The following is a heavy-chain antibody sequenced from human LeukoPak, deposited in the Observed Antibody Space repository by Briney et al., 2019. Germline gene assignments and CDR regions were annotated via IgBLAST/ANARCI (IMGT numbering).Heavy chain of an antibody. CDR3: ARAEWRANAFDI. CDR1: GFTFDDYA. Sequence: GGSLRLSCAASGFTFDDYAMHWVRQAPGKGLEWVSGISWNSGSIGYADSVKGRFTISRDNSKNTLYLQMNSLRAEDTAVYYCARAEWRANAFDIWGQGTMVTVSS. D-gene: IGHD3-3*01. V-gene: IGHV3-9*01. J-gene: IGHJ3*02. CDR2: ISWNSGSI.